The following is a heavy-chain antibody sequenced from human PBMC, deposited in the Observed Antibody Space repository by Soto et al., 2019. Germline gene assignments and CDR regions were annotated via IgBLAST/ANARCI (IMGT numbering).Heavy chain of an antibody. CDR2: IYYSGST. D-gene: IGHD2-21*02. CDR3: TRGDDPYMTSF. J-gene: IGHJ4*01. Sequence: SETLSLTCTVSGGSISSGGYYWSWIRQHPGKGLEWIGYIYYSGSTYYNPSLKRRVIISVDTSKNQFSLKLASVNTADTAIYVCTRGDDPYMTSFWGQGTLVTVSS. CDR1: GGSISSGGYY. V-gene: IGHV4-31*03.